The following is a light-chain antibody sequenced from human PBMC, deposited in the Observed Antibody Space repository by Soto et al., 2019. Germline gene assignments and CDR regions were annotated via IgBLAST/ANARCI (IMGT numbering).Light chain of an antibody. J-gene: IGKJ1*01. Sequence: EIVMTQSPATLSASPGDTVTLSCRASQRIGNNLAWYQQKPGQAPRLLIYGASTRATGVPARFSGSGSETEFTLTISSLQSEDFALYHCQQWIRWTFGQGTRLELK. CDR2: GAS. CDR1: QRIGNN. V-gene: IGKV3-15*01. CDR3: QQWIRWT.